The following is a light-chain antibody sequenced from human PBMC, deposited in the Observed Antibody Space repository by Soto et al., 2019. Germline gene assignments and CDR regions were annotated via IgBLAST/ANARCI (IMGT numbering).Light chain of an antibody. V-gene: IGKV3-15*01. CDR2: GAS. J-gene: IGKJ1*01. CDR3: QQYNNWSET. Sequence: EIVMTQSPATLSVSPGERATLSCRASQSVNGNLAWYQQKSGQAPRLLIYGASTRATAFPARFSGSGFGTEFTLTISSLQSEDFAVYYCQQYNNWSETFGQGTKVDIK. CDR1: QSVNGN.